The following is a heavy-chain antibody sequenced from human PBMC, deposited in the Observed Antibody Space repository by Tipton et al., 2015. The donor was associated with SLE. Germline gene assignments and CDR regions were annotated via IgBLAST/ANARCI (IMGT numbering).Heavy chain of an antibody. CDR1: GDSITTSFFQ. CDR3: ARQRVNQGAEYFDY. Sequence: TLSLTCTVSGDSITTSFFQWGWIRQPPGKGLEWIGSISYRGDTLYNPSLKSRVTISVDPSKSQFSLKIISVTAADTAVYSCARQRVNQGAEYFDYWRQGTRVTVSS. D-gene: IGHD1-14*01. V-gene: IGHV4-39*07. CDR2: ISYRGDT. J-gene: IGHJ4*02.